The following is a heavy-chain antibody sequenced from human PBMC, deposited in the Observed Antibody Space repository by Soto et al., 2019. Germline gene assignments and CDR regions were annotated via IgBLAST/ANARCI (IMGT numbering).Heavy chain of an antibody. CDR2: ISGSGTIT. J-gene: IGHJ6*03. V-gene: IGHV3-23*01. Sequence: PGGSLRLSCAASGFIFDNYAMSWIRQAPGKGLEWVSSISGSGTITHYADSVEGRFTVSRDKSRDTLYLQMNSLRAEDTAIYYCAKDLNNPIYNFFLDVWGRGTTVTVSS. CDR3: AKDLNNPIYNFFLDV. CDR1: GFIFDNYA.